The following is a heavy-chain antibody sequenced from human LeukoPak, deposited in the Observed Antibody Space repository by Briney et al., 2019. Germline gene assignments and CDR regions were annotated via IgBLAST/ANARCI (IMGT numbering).Heavy chain of an antibody. CDR2: INLSSGGT. Sequence: ASVKVSCNASGYTFTAYYMNWVRQAPGQGLEWMGWINLSSGGTNYAQKFQGRVTLTRDTSISTAYMELSRLRSDDTAVYYCAKDRLGGILRSGPNDYWVQGTLVTVSS. CDR1: GYTFTAYY. V-gene: IGHV1-2*02. CDR3: AKDRLGGILRSGPNDY. J-gene: IGHJ4*02. D-gene: IGHD2-15*01.